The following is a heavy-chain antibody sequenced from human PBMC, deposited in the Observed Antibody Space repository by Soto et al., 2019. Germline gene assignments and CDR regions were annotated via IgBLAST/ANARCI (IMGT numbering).Heavy chain of an antibody. Sequence: TGGSLRLSCAAFGFTFSSYAMSWVRQAPGKGLEWVSAISDSGGGTYYADSVKGRFTISRDNSKNTLYLQMNSLRAEDTAVYYCAKGNSGRYYYGMDVGGQGTTVTVS. CDR3: AKGNSGRYYYGMDV. CDR2: ISDSGGGT. D-gene: IGHD1-1*01. V-gene: IGHV3-23*01. CDR1: GFTFSSYA. J-gene: IGHJ6*02.